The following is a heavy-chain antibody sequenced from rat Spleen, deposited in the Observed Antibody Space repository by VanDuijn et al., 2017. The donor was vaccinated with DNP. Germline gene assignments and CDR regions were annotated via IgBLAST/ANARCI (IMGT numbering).Heavy chain of an antibody. V-gene: IGHV5-31*01. J-gene: IGHJ1*01. CDR2: ITSSGGST. CDR1: GFTFNNYW. D-gene: IGHD5-1*01. CDR3: ARGSGTYYWYFDF. Sequence: EVQLVESGGDLVQPGRSLKLSCVASGFTFNNYWMTWIRQVPGKGLEWVASITSSGGSTYYRDSVKGRFTISRDNAKSTLYLQMNSLRSEDTATYYCARGSGTYYWYFDFWGPGTMVTVSS.